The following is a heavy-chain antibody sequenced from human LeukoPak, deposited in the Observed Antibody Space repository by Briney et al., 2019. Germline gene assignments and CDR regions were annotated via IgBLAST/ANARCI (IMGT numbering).Heavy chain of an antibody. CDR3: VKDPDGVYYYFGMDV. V-gene: IGHV3-64D*06. Sequence: GARRLSCSASGFTFSSYAMHWVRQAPGKGLEYVSGISSNGDNTYYADSVKGRFTISRENSKNTVYLQMSSLRVEDMAVYYCVKDPDGVYYYFGMDVWGQGTTVSVSS. D-gene: IGHD2-8*01. CDR1: GFTFSSYA. J-gene: IGHJ6*02. CDR2: ISSNGDNT.